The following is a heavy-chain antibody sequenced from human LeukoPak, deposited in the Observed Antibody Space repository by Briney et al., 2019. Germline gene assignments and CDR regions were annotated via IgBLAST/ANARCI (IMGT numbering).Heavy chain of an antibody. CDR3: AHVGSCTAGTCVPGGY. J-gene: IGHJ4*02. D-gene: IGHD1-1*01. CDR2: ISYDGSNK. Sequence: HPGRSLRLSCAASGFTFSSYGMHWVRQAPGKGLEWVAVISYDGSNKYYADSVKGRFTISRDNSKNTLYLQMNSLRAEDTAIYYCAHVGSCTAGTCVPGGYWGQGALVTVSS. V-gene: IGHV3-30*03. CDR1: GFTFSSYG.